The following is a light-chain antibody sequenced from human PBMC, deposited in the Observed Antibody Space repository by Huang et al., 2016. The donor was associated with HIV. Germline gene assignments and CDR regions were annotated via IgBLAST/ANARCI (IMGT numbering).Light chain of an antibody. Sequence: EIVVTQSPLSLPVTPGQPASISCKAGQNLLHSDGHNLLDWYLQKPGQSPQLLLFMASKRAPGVSDRFSGSGSGTDFTLEISRVEAGDVGVYYCMQGLQAPPTFGQGTKLEI. J-gene: IGKJ2*01. CDR1: QNLLHSDGHNL. V-gene: IGKV2-28*01. CDR3: MQGLQAPPT. CDR2: MAS.